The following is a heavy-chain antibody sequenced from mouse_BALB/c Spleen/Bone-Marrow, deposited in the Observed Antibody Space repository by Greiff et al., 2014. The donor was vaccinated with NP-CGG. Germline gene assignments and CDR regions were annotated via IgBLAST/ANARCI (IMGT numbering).Heavy chain of an antibody. Sequence: SGAELVKPGASVKMSCKASGYTFTSYWMHWVKQRPGQGLEWIGAIDPSDNYTRYNQEFKGKATLTVDTSSSTAYMQLSSLTSEDSAVYYCTNLGTYWGQGTLVTVSA. V-gene: IGHV1S127*01. CDR2: IDPSDNYT. CDR1: GYTFTSYW. J-gene: IGHJ3*01. CDR3: TNLGTY. D-gene: IGHD2-14*01.